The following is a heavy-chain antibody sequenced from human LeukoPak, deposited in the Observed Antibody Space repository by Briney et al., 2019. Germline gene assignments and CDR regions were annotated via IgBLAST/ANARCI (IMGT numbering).Heavy chain of an antibody. V-gene: IGHV4-30-4*08. Sequence: SETLSLTWTVSGGSISSGDYYWSWIRQLPGKGLPWIGYIYYSGSTYYNPSLKSRVTISVDTSKNQFSLKLSSVTAADTAVYYCARYYGSGGRWFDPWGQGTLVTVSS. CDR1: GGSISSGDYY. D-gene: IGHD3-10*01. J-gene: IGHJ5*02. CDR2: IYYSGST. CDR3: ARYYGSGGRWFDP.